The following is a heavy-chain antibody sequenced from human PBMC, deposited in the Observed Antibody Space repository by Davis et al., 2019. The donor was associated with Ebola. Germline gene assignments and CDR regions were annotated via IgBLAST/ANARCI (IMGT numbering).Heavy chain of an antibody. D-gene: IGHD6-19*01. V-gene: IGHV3-23*01. CDR2: LGLSADT. CDR1: GFVLSSYV. J-gene: IGHJ3*01. CDR3: AKDTSNVWFDV. Sequence: PGGSLRLSCAASGFVLSSYVMSWVRRAPGKGLEWVSTLGLSADTYYADSVKDRFTISRDNSKNTLHLQMNSLRVEDTAIYYCAKDTSNVWFDVWGQGTMVTVSS.